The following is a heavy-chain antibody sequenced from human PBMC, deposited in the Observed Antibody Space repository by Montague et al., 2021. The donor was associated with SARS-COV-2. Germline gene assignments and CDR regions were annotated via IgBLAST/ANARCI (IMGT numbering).Heavy chain of an antibody. CDR1: GGSFSGYY. CDR2: INHSGST. D-gene: IGHD5-12*01. V-gene: IGHV4-34*01. CDR3: ARGPTNNIGMVATRLDY. Sequence: SETLSLTCAVYGGSFSGYYWNWIRQHPGKGLEWIGEINHSGSTNYNPSLKSRVTISVDTSNNQFSLKLTSVTAAGTAVYYCARGPTNNIGMVATRLDYWGQGTLVTVSS. J-gene: IGHJ4*02.